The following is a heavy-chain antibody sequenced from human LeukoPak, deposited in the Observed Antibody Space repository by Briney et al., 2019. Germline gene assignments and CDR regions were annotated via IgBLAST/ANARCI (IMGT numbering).Heavy chain of an antibody. CDR2: IYYSGST. Sequence: SETLSLTCAVSGGSISTGGNSWSWIRQPPGKGLEWIGSIYYSGSTYYNPSLKSRVTISVDTSKNQFSLKLSSVTAADTAVYYCASQYNWNYEDYWGQGTLVTVSS. V-gene: IGHV4-39*07. J-gene: IGHJ4*02. CDR1: GGSISTGGNS. CDR3: ASQYNWNYEDY. D-gene: IGHD1-7*01.